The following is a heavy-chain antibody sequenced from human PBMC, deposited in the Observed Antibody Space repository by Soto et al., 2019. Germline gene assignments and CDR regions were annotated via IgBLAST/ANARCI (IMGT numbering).Heavy chain of an antibody. CDR1: GVSLSTSGMG. CDR2: VYWDDDK. V-gene: IGHV2-5*02. D-gene: IGHD2-21*01. Sequence: SGPTLVNPTQTLTLTCTFSGVSLSTSGMGVGWIRQPPGKALEWLALVYWDDDKRYSPSLKSRLTITKDTSKNQVVLTMTYMDPVDTATYYCAHMIEGAFFDHXGQGTLVTVSS. CDR3: AHMIEGAFFDH. J-gene: IGHJ4*02.